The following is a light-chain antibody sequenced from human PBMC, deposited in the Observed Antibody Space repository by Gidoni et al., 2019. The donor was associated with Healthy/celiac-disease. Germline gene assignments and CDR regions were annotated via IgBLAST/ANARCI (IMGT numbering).Light chain of an antibody. CDR2: DVS. CDR3: SSYTSSSTYV. CDR1: SSDVGGYNY. V-gene: IGLV2-14*03. Sequence: QSALTQPASVSGSTGQSMTISCTGTSSDVGGYNYVSWYQQQPGKAPKLMIYDVSNRPSGVSNRFSGSKSGNTASLTISGLQAEDEADYYCSSYTSSSTYVFGTGTKVTVL. J-gene: IGLJ1*01.